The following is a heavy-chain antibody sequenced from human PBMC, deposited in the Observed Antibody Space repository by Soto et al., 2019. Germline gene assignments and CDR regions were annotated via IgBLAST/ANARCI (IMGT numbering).Heavy chain of an antibody. Sequence: PSETLSLTCAVSGGSISSGGYSWSWIRQPPGKGLEWIGYIYHTGNTYLNPSLRSRVTISFDTSKDQFSLRLTSVTASDTAVYYCARPDSSSWAAPFGSWGQGTLVTVSS. CDR3: ARPDSSSWAAPFGS. V-gene: IGHV4-30-2*03. D-gene: IGHD6-13*01. J-gene: IGHJ4*02. CDR2: IYHTGNT. CDR1: GGSISSGGYS.